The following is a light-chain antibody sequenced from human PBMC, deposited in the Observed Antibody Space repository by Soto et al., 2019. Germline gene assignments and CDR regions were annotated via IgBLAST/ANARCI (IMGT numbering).Light chain of an antibody. CDR1: QSLNIY. CDR2: AAS. V-gene: IGKV3-11*01. J-gene: IGKJ4*01. CDR3: QQRYSWPLT. Sequence: EIVLTQSPATLSLSPGERATLSCRAGQSLNIYVASYQQKPGQAPRLLIYAASIRATGIPARFSGSGSGTDFTLTISSLEPEDFSVYDCQQRYSWPLTIGGGNKVEIK.